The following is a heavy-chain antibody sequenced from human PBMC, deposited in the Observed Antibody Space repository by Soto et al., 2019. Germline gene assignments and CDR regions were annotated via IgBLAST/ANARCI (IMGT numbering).Heavy chain of an antibody. V-gene: IGHV1-3*01. CDR1: AYTLTSYA. CDR3: ARAYDILTGFVFGY. CDR2: INAGNGNT. D-gene: IGHD3-9*01. J-gene: IGHJ4*02. Sequence: ASVKVSCKASAYTLTSYAMDWVRQVPGQRLEWMGWINAGNGNTKYSQKFQGRVTITRDTSASTAYMELSSLRSEDTAVYYCARAYDILTGFVFGYWGQGTLVTVSS.